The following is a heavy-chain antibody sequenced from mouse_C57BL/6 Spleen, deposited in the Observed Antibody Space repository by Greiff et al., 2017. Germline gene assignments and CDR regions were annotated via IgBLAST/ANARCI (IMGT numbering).Heavy chain of an antibody. Sequence: VQLQQSGAELARPGASVKMSCKASGYTFTSYTMHWVKQRPGQGLEWIGYINPSSGYTKYNQKFKDKDTLTADKSSSTAYMQLNSRTSEDSAGYYCARGSSYAMDYWGQGTSVTVSS. CDR3: ARGSSYAMDY. D-gene: IGHD1-1*01. CDR1: GYTFTSYT. V-gene: IGHV1-4*01. CDR2: INPSSGYT. J-gene: IGHJ4*01.